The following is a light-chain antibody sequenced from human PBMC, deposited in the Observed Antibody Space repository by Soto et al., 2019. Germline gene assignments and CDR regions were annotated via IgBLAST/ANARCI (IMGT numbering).Light chain of an antibody. V-gene: IGLV1-44*01. CDR2: INN. CDR1: SSNIGGST. CDR3: AAWDDSLNGYV. J-gene: IGLJ1*01. Sequence: QSVLTQPPSASGTPGQRVTISCSGGSSNIGGSTVNWYQQLPGTAPKLLIYINNQRPSGVPDRFSGSKSGTSASLAISGLQSEDEADYYCAAWDDSLNGYVFGTGTKVTVL.